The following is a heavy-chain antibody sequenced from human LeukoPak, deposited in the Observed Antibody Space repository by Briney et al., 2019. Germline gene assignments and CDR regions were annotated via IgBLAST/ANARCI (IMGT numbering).Heavy chain of an antibody. Sequence: PGGSLRLSCAASGFTFSNAWMSWVRQAPGKGLEWVSAISGSGGSTYYADSVKGRFTISRDNSKNTLYLQMNSLRAEDTAVYYCAKGDHIVVVIAIPDYWGQGTLVTVSS. J-gene: IGHJ4*02. D-gene: IGHD2-21*01. CDR2: ISGSGGST. CDR3: AKGDHIVVVIAIPDY. CDR1: GFTFSNAW. V-gene: IGHV3-23*01.